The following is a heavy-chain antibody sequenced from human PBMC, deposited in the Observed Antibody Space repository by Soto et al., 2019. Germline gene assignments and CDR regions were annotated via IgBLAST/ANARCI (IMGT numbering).Heavy chain of an antibody. J-gene: IGHJ1*01. CDR2: IYYSGST. D-gene: IGHD6-13*01. V-gene: IGHV4-31*03. CDR3: ARLITAAGTGYVQH. CDR1: GGSISSDGYY. Sequence: LSLTCTVSGGSISSDGYYWSWIRQHPGKGLEWIGYIYYSGSTYYNPSLKSRVIISVDTSKNQFSLKLSSVTAADTAVYYCARLITAAGTGYVQHWGQGTLVTVSS.